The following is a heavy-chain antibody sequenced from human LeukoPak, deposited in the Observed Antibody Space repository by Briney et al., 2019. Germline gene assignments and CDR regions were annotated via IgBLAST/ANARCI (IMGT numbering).Heavy chain of an antibody. CDR3: ATTGYSSRNY. CDR1: GFTFSSYG. D-gene: IGHD6-13*01. CDR2: ISGRDGST. V-gene: IGHV3-23*01. Sequence: GGSLRLSCAASGFTFSSYGMSWVRQAPGKGLEWVSAISGRDGSTYYADSVKGRFTISRDNSKNTLYLQMNSLRAEDTAVYYCATTGYSSRNYWGQGTLVTVSS. J-gene: IGHJ4*02.